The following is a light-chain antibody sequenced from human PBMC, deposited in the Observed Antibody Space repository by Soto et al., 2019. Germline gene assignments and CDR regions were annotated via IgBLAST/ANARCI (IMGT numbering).Light chain of an antibody. CDR3: QHYNSYSEA. CDR2: KAS. J-gene: IGKJ1*01. Sequence: IQMADSPSSLSXXXXXXXTITXXASQNIDFYLNWYQQKPGKAPKLLIYKASTLKSGVPSRFSGSGSGTEFTLTISSLQPDDFATYYCQHYNSYSEAFGQGTKVDVK. CDR1: QNIDFY. V-gene: IGKV1-5*03.